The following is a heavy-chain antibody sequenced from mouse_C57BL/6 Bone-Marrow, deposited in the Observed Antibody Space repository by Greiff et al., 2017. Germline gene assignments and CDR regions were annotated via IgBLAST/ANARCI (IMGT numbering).Heavy chain of an antibody. V-gene: IGHV5-12*01. CDR2: ISNGGGST. CDR1: GFTFSDYY. J-gene: IGHJ3*01. D-gene: IGHD1-1*01. Sequence: EVKLMESGGGLVQPGGSLKLSCAASGFTFSDYYMYWVRQTPEKRLEWVAYISNGGGSTYYPDTVKGRFTISRDNAKNTLYLQMSRLKSEDTAMYYCARHEGYYYGSSSAWFAYWGPGTLVTVSA. CDR3: ARHEGYYYGSSSAWFAY.